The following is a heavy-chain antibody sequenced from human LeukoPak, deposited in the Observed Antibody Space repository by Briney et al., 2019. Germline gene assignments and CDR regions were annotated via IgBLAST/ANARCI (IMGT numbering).Heavy chain of an antibody. CDR1: GGSISSGDYY. CDR2: INHSGST. J-gene: IGHJ4*02. V-gene: IGHV4-39*07. Sequence: ETLSLTCTVSGGSISSGDYYWSWIRQPPGKGLEWIGEINHSGSTNYNPSLKSRVTISVDTSKNQFSLKLSSVTAADTAVYYCARARYSSGWFPLGYWGQGTLVTVSS. D-gene: IGHD6-19*01. CDR3: ARARYSSGWFPLGY.